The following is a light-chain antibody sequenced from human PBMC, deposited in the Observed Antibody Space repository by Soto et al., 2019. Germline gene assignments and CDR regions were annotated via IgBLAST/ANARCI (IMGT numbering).Light chain of an antibody. Sequence: SPATLSVSPGERATLSCRASQRVSSNLAWYQQKPGQAPRLLIYGVSTRATGIPARFSGSGSGTEFTLTISSLQSEDSAVYYCQQYKNWLALTFGGGTKVDIK. J-gene: IGKJ4*01. V-gene: IGKV3-15*01. CDR3: QQYKNWLALT. CDR2: GVS. CDR1: QRVSSN.